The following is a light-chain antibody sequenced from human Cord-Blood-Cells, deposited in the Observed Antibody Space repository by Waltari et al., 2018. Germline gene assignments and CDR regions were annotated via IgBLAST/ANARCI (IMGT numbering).Light chain of an antibody. Sequence: EIVLTQSPATLSLSPGERATLSCRASQSVSSYLAWYQQKPVQAPRLLIYVASNRATGIPARFSGSGSGTDFTLTSSSLEPEDCAVYYCQQRSNWPPITFGQGTRLEIK. J-gene: IGKJ5*01. CDR3: QQRSNWPPIT. CDR2: VAS. V-gene: IGKV3-11*01. CDR1: QSVSSY.